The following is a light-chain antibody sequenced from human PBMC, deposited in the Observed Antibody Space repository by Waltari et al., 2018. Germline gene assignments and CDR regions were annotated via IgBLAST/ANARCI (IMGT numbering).Light chain of an antibody. Sequence: DIVMTQSPDSLSVSLGERATIHCKSSQSVLYSSKHKNFLAWYQQKPGQPPKLLIYWASTRQSGVPDRFSGSGSGTDFTLTISSLQAEDVAVYYCQQYYSTPWTFGQGTKVETK. J-gene: IGKJ1*01. CDR2: WAS. V-gene: IGKV4-1*01. CDR1: QSVLYSSKHKNF. CDR3: QQYYSTPWT.